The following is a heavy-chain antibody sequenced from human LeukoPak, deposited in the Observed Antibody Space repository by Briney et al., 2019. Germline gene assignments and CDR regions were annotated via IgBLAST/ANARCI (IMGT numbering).Heavy chain of an antibody. CDR2: IRYDGSNK. D-gene: IGHD5-12*01. V-gene: IGHV3-30*02. CDR1: GFTFSSYG. Sequence: GGSLRLSCAASGFTFSSYGMHWVRQAPGKGLEWVAFIRYDGSNKYYADSVKGRFTISRDNSKNTLYLQMNSLRAEDTAVYYCAREFHPFSPIVATINWFDPWGQGTLVTVSS. J-gene: IGHJ5*02. CDR3: AREFHPFSPIVATINWFDP.